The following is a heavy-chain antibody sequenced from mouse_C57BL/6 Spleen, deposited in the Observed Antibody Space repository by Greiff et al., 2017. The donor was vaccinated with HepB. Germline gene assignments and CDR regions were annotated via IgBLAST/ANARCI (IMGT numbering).Heavy chain of an antibody. J-gene: IGHJ4*01. V-gene: IGHV5-16*01. CDR3: ARDQDDYGYAMDY. D-gene: IGHD2-4*01. Sequence: EVMLVESEGGLVQPGSSMKLSCTASGFTFSDYYMAWVRQVPEKGLEWVANINYDGSSTYYLDSLKSRFIISRDNAKNILYLQMSSLKSEDTATYYCARDQDDYGYAMDYWGQGTSVTVSS. CDR2: INYDGSST. CDR1: GFTFSDYY.